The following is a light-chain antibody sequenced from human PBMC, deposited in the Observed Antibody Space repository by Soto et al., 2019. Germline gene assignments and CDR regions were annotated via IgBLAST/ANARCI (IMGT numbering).Light chain of an antibody. J-gene: IGLJ3*02. V-gene: IGLV2-8*01. CDR3: QSYDTSLSARV. Sequence: QSALTQPPSASGSPGQSVAISCTGTSSDVGGYNYVSWYQQHPGKAPKLMIYEVNKRPSGVPDRFSGSKSGTAASLAITGLQAEDEADYYCQSYDTSLSARVFGGGTKLTVL. CDR1: SSDVGGYNY. CDR2: EVN.